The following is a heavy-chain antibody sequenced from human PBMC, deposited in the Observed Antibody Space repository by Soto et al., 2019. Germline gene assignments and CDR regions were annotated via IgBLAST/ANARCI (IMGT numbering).Heavy chain of an antibody. CDR1: GFTFRSYA. CDR3: AKPIKLGSCSGGSLYVCDS. D-gene: IGHD2-15*01. CDR2: ISGSGGST. V-gene: IGHV3-23*01. Sequence: RLSCAASGFTFRSYAMSWVRQAPGKGLEWVSAISGSGGSTYYADSVKGRFTISRDNSKNTLSLQMNSLRAEDTAVYYRAKPIKLGSCSGGSLYVCDSWGKGTPVTVSS. J-gene: IGHJ4*02.